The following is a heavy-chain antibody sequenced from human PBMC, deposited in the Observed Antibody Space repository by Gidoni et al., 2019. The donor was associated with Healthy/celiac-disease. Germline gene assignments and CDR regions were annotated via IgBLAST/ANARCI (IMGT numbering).Heavy chain of an antibody. Sequence: QITLKESGPTLVKPKQTLTLTCPFSGFSPSTSGVGVGGIRQPPGKALELLALISWDDDKRYSPSLKSRLTITKDTSKNQVVLTMTNMDPVDTATYYCAHSVDTAMVLGYWGQGTLVTVSS. CDR2: ISWDDDK. CDR1: GFSPSTSGVG. V-gene: IGHV2-5*02. D-gene: IGHD5-18*01. J-gene: IGHJ4*02. CDR3: AHSVDTAMVLGY.